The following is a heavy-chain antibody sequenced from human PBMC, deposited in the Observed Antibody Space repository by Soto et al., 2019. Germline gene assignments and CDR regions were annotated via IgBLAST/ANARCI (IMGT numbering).Heavy chain of an antibody. D-gene: IGHD4-17*01. CDR3: ARSRNSAGDDSFDF. CDR2: ISRDGSHK. J-gene: IGHJ4*02. Sequence: PGGSLRLSCAASGFPFRNYAIHWVRQSPGKGLEWVAFISRDGSHKYYLDSVKGRFTISRDNSKDTVNLLMNSLRDDDSAMYYCARSRNSAGDDSFDFWGQGTLVTVSS. CDR1: GFPFRNYA. V-gene: IGHV3-30*04.